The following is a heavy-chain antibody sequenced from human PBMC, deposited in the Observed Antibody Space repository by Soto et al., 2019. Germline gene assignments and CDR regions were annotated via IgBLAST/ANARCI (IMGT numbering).Heavy chain of an antibody. D-gene: IGHD3-3*01. J-gene: IGHJ4*02. CDR1: GDTFNNYA. V-gene: IGHV1-69*06. CDR3: AASTFLSGVSGYFHLDF. CDR2: IIPIYDSP. Sequence: QVHLVQSGTEVKKPGSSVKVSCKASGDTFNNYAISWVRQAPGQGLQWMGGIIPIYDSPSYAQGSHNRVTITADRSTSTDPLALNGLTSEDTAVYYCAASTFLSGVSGYFHLDFWGQGTLVTVSS.